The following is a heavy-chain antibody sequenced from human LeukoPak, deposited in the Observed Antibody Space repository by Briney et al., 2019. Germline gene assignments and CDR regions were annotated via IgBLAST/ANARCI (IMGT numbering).Heavy chain of an antibody. J-gene: IGHJ4*02. V-gene: IGHV3-23*01. D-gene: IGHD2-8*01. CDR2: ITGSTGRT. Sequence: PGGSLRLSCAASGFTFSSYEMNWVRQAPGKGLEWVSEITGSTGRTYYADSVNGRFTISRDNSKNTLFLQMNSLRGEDTAIYYCARRYCTNGVCYFFDYWGQGTLVTVSS. CDR1: GFTFSSYE. CDR3: ARRYCTNGVCYFFDY.